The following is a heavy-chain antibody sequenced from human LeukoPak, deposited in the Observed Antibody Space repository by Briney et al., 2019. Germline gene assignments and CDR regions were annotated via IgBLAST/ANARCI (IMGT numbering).Heavy chain of an antibody. D-gene: IGHD3-16*01. CDR3: ASGSMTTFFP. Sequence: PGGSLRLSCAASGFTFSDYYMTWIRQAPGKGLEWVSYISNPSTYTNYAGSVEGRFTISRDNAKNSLFLQMNSLRAEDTAVYYCASGSMTTFFPWGQGTLVTVSS. CDR2: ISNPSTYT. J-gene: IGHJ5*02. V-gene: IGHV3-11*06. CDR1: GFTFSDYY.